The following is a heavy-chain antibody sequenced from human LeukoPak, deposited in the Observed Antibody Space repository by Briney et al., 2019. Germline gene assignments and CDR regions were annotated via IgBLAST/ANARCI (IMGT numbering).Heavy chain of an antibody. CDR2: ISPHNGNR. Sequence: GASVKVSCKTSDYTFTRYGVSWVRQAPGQGLEWMGWISPHNGNRDYAQKFKDRVTMITDTSTNTVCLELRSLRPDDTAMYYCARTGYGSGSDDFDFWGQGTLVTVSS. CDR1: DYTFTRYG. CDR3: ARTGYGSGSDDFDF. J-gene: IGHJ4*02. V-gene: IGHV1-18*01. D-gene: IGHD3-10*01.